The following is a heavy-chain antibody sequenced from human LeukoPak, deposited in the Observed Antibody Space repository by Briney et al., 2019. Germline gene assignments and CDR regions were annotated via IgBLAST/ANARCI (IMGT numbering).Heavy chain of an antibody. CDR3: AKDVGKWESLHFFDY. J-gene: IGHJ4*02. D-gene: IGHD1-26*01. V-gene: IGHV3-23*01. CDR2: ISGSGAST. CDR1: GFTLSTNA. Sequence: PGGSLRLSCVPSGFTLSTNAMSWVRQAPGKGLEWISGISGSGASTYYADSVKGRFTISRDDSRNTLYLQMNSLRGDDTAVYYCAKDVGKWESLHFFDYWGQGTLVTVSS.